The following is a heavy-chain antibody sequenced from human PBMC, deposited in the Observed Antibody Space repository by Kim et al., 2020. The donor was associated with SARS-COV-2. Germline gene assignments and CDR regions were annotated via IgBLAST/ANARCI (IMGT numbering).Heavy chain of an antibody. CDR1: GYTFTSYD. J-gene: IGHJ6*02. CDR2: MNPNSGNT. CDR3: ARADILTGYPIYYYYGMDV. Sequence: ASVKVSCKASGYTFTSYDINWVRQATGQGLEWMGWMNPNSGNTGYAQKFQGRVTMTRNTSISTAYMELSSLRSEDTAVYYCARADILTGYPIYYYYGMDVWGQGTTVTVSS. D-gene: IGHD3-9*01. V-gene: IGHV1-8*01.